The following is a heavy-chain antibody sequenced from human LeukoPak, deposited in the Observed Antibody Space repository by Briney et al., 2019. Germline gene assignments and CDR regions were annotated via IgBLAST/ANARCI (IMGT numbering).Heavy chain of an antibody. D-gene: IGHD2-2*01. Sequence: GGSLRLSCAASGFTFNNYAMSWARQAPGKGLQWVSVISGSGGNTYYPESVKGRFTISRDNSKNTLYLQMNSLRAEDTATYYYAREGYCTSTSCSAGIDYWGQGTLVTVSS. CDR2: ISGSGGNT. CDR1: GFTFNNYA. V-gene: IGHV3-23*01. J-gene: IGHJ4*02. CDR3: AREGYCTSTSCSAGIDY.